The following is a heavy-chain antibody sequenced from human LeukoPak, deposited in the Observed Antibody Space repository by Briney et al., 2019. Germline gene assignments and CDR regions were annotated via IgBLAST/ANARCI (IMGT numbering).Heavy chain of an antibody. CDR3: ARHVPWKRAFDI. CDR1: GRSFGGYY. Sequence: PSETLSLTCPVDGRSFGGYYWSWIRQPPGKWLEWIGEINHSGSTNYNPSLKSRVTISVDTSKNQFSLKLSSVTAADTAVYYCARHVPWKRAFDIWGQGTMVTVSS. J-gene: IGHJ3*02. CDR2: INHSGST. D-gene: IGHD3-10*02. V-gene: IGHV4-34*01.